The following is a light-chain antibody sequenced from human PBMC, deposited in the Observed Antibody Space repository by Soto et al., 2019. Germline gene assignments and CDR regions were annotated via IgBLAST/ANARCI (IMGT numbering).Light chain of an antibody. J-gene: IGLJ3*02. CDR1: SSNIGAGYP. V-gene: IGLV1-40*01. CDR2: G. Sequence: QSVLTQPPSVSGAPGQRVTISFTASSSNIGAGYPVHWYQQLPGTAPKLLVAGNRPSGVPDRFSVSKSGASASLAITGLQAEDEADYYCQSYDSSLSRRWVFGGGTKLTVL. CDR3: QSYDSSLSRRWV.